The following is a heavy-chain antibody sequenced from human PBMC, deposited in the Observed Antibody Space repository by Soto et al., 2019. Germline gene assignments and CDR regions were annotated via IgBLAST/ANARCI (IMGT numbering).Heavy chain of an antibody. CDR2: MNPNSGNT. CDR3: ARRANSVDY. CDR1: GYTFTSYD. D-gene: IGHD1-1*01. Sequence: GASVKVSCKASGYTFTSYDINWVRQAAGQGLEWMGWMNPNSGNTGYAQKFQGRVTMTTNTSISTAYMELSSLNSEDTAVYYCARRANSVDYWGQGTLVTVSS. J-gene: IGHJ4*02. V-gene: IGHV1-8*01.